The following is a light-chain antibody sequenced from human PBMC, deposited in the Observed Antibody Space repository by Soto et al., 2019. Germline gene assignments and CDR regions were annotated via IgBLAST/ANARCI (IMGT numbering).Light chain of an antibody. J-gene: IGKJ2*01. CDR2: GAS. CDR1: QSVTSSY. Sequence: ETVLTQSPGTLSLSPGETGTLSCRASQSVTSSYLAWYQQKPDQAPRLLIYGASNRATGIPDRFSGSGSGTHFTLTISRLEPEDFAVYYCQQYGSSLFTFGQGTKLEIK. V-gene: IGKV3-20*01. CDR3: QQYGSSLFT.